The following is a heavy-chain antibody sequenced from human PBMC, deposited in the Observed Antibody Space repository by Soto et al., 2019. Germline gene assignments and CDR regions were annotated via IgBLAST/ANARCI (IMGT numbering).Heavy chain of an antibody. CDR2: ISYDGSNK. J-gene: IGHJ6*04. CDR1: GFTFSSYG. V-gene: IGHV3-30*18. CDR3: AKDRGTKGYYGREV. Sequence: PGGSLRLSCAASGFTFSSYGMHWVRQAPGKGLEWVEVISYDGSNKYYADSVKGRFTISRDDSKSKLYLQMNSLRAEDTAVYYCAKDRGTKGYYGREVWGKGTTVVISS.